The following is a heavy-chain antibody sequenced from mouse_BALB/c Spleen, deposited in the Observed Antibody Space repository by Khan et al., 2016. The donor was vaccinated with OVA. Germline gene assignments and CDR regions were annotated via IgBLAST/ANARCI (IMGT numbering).Heavy chain of an antibody. Sequence: QVQLKESGPGLVAPSQSLSITCTISGFSLTNYGVHWVRQPPGKGLEWLVVIWSDGTTTYDSALKSRLTISKDNSKSQVFLKMDSLQTDDTAMYYCARQPYYHYYLMDYWCQGTSVTVSS. CDR1: GFSLTNYG. J-gene: IGHJ4*01. V-gene: IGHV2-6-1*01. D-gene: IGHD2-10*01. CDR3: ARQPYYHYYLMDY. CDR2: IWSDGTT.